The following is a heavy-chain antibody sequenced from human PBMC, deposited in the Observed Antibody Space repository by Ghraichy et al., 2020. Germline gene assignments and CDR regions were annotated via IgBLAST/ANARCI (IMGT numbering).Heavy chain of an antibody. CDR1: GFTFSRYG. V-gene: IGHV3-30*18. CDR3: AKERESSGYYSFRGDYYGMDV. CDR2: TSYNGSNK. J-gene: IGHJ6*02. Sequence: GGSLRLSCAVSGFTFSRYGMPWVRQAPGKGLEWVAVTSYNGSNKNFADSVKGRFTISRDNSKNTLYLQMNSLRAEDTAVYYCAKERESSGYYSFRGDYYGMDVCGQGTTVTVSS. D-gene: IGHD3-22*01.